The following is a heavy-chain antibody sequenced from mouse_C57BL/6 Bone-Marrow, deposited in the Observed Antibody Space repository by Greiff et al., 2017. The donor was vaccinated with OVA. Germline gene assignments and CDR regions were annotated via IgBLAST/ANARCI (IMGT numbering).Heavy chain of an antibody. CDR2: ISSGGSYT. J-gene: IGHJ3*01. V-gene: IGHV5-6*01. CDR3: ARRYGNHRVSWFAY. Sequence: EVQLQESGGDLVKPGGSLKLSCAASGFTFSSYGMSWVRQTPDKRLEWVATISSGGSYTYYPDSVKGRFTISRDNAKNTLYLQMSSLKSEDTAMYYCARRYGNHRVSWFAYWGQGTLVTVSA. CDR1: GFTFSSYG. D-gene: IGHD2-1*01.